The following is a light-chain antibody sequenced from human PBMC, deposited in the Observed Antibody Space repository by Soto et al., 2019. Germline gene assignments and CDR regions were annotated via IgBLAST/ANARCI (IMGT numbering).Light chain of an antibody. CDR1: QSIGRW. V-gene: IGKV1-5*03. CDR2: KAS. J-gene: IGKJ4*01. CDR3: QQYDSYS. Sequence: DVQMTQSPSTLSASVGDSVTITCWASQSIGRWLAWYQQKPGKAPNLLIYKASTLETGFPSRFSDSGSGKEFTLTISSLQPDDFSSYYCQQYDSYSFGGGTKVEIK.